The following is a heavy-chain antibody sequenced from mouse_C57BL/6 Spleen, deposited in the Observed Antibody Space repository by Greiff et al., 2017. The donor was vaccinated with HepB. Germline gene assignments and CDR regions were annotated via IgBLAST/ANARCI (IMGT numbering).Heavy chain of an antibody. CDR1: GYTFTSYG. D-gene: IGHD1-1*01. Sequence: VKLVESGAELARPGASVKLSCKASGYTFTSYGISWVKQSTGQGLEWIGEIYPRSGNTYYNEKFKGKATLTADKSSSTAYMELRSLTSEDSAVYFCARRDYGSSYYWYFDVWGTGTTVTVSS. J-gene: IGHJ1*03. CDR2: IYPRSGNT. CDR3: ARRDYGSSYYWYFDV. V-gene: IGHV1-81*01.